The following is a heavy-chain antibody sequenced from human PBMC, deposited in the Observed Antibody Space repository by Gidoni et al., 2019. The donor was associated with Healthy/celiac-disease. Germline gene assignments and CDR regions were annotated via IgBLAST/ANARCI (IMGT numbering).Heavy chain of an antibody. Sequence: EVQLVESGGGLVPPGGSLRLSCAASGFTFSSSWMSWVRQAPGKGLEWVANIKQDGREKYYVDSVKGRFTISRDNAKNSLYLQMNSLRAEDTAVYYCARDTSYPPLGKYGGSIDYWGQGTLVTVSS. CDR3: ARDTSYPPLGKYGGSIDY. J-gene: IGHJ4*02. V-gene: IGHV3-7*01. D-gene: IGHD1-26*01. CDR1: GFTFSSSW. CDR2: IKQDGREK.